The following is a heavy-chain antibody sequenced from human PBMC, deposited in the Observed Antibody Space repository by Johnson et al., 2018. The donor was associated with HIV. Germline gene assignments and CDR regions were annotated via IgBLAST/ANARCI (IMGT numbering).Heavy chain of an antibody. V-gene: IGHV3-66*01. Sequence: VQLVESGGGVVQPGRSLRLSCAASGFTVSSNYMSWVRQAPGKGLEWVSVIYGGGSTYYADSVKGRFTISRDNSKKTLYLQMNSLRAEDTALYYCARVGYSNYGGGAFDIWGQGTMVTVSS. J-gene: IGHJ3*02. CDR3: ARVGYSNYGGGAFDI. D-gene: IGHD4-11*01. CDR2: IYGGGST. CDR1: GFTVSSNY.